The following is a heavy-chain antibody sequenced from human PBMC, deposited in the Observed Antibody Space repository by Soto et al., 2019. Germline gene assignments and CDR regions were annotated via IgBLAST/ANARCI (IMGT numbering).Heavy chain of an antibody. CDR1: GGSISSSSYY. J-gene: IGHJ1*01. V-gene: IGHV4-39*01. CDR3: ARLRSGSYYTPEYFRH. CDR2: IYYSGST. D-gene: IGHD1-26*01. Sequence: QLQLQESGPGLVKPSETLSLTCTVSGGSISSSSYYWGWIRQPPGKGLEWIGSIYYSGSTYYNPSLKRRVTISVDTSKNQFSLKLSSVTAADTAVYYCARLRSGSYYTPEYFRHWGQGTLVTVSS.